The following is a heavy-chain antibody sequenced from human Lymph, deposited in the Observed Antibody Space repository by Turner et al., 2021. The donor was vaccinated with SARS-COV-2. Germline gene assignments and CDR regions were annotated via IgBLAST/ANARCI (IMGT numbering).Heavy chain of an antibody. CDR2: ITPLLAIA. D-gene: IGHD6-13*01. CDR3: ARIAAPGMGGGVHYYYYAMDV. V-gene: IGHV1-69*10. J-gene: IGHJ6*02. CDR1: GGTFSSSA. Sequence: QVQLVQSGAEVKKPGSSVKVSCKASGGTFSSSAISWVRQAPGQGLEWMGGITPLLAIANYAQKFQGRVTITAEKSTSTAYMGLSSLGSEDTAVYFCARIAAPGMGGGVHYYYYAMDVWGQGTTVTVSS.